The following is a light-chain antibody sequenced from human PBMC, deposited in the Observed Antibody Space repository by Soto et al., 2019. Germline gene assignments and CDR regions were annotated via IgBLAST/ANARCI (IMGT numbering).Light chain of an antibody. CDR3: QGWDSSTAV. CDR1: NIGSKN. CDR2: RDS. V-gene: IGLV3-9*01. Sequence: SYELTQPLSVSVALGQTARITCGGNNIGSKNVHWYQQKPGQAPVLVIYRDSNRPSLIPERFSGSNSGNTATLTISRAQAGDEADSYGQGWDSSTAVFGTGTKVTVL. J-gene: IGLJ1*01.